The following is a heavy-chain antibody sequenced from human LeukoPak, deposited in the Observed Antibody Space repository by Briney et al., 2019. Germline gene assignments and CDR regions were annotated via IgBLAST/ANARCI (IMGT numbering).Heavy chain of an antibody. CDR1: GGSISTFY. J-gene: IGHJ5*02. D-gene: IGHD5-18*01. CDR3: ARDRIQLFNYFDP. CDR2: IYYSGST. V-gene: IGHV4-30-4*01. Sequence: SETLSLTCTVSGGSISTFYWSWIRQPPGKGLEWIGYIYYSGSTYYNPSLKSRVTISVDTSKNQFSLKLSSVTAADTAVYYCARDRIQLFNYFDPWGQGTLVTVSS.